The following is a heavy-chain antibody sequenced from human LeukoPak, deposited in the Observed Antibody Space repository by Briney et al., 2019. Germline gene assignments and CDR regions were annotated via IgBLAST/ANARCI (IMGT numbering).Heavy chain of an antibody. CDR3: AKDIRPLAVATGGMDV. CDR1: GFTFDDYA. J-gene: IGHJ6*02. Sequence: GGSLRLSCAASGFTFDDYAMHWVRQAPGKGLEWVSGISWNSGSIGYADSVKGRFTISRDNAKNSLYLQMNSLRAEDTALYYCAKDIRPLAVATGGMDVWGQGTTVTVSS. D-gene: IGHD5-12*01. V-gene: IGHV3-9*01. CDR2: ISWNSGSI.